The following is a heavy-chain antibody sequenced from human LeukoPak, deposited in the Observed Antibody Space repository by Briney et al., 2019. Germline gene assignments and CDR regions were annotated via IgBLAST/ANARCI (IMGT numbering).Heavy chain of an antibody. CDR1: GFTVNGNY. Sequence: GGSLRLSCAASGFTVNGNYMSWVRQAPGKGLEWVSVIYSDGGTYYSDYVKGRFTISRNYSKNTLYLQMSSLRVEDTAVYYCARDSKGPAFWGQGTLVTVSS. J-gene: IGHJ4*02. CDR3: ARDSKGPAF. V-gene: IGHV3-53*01. D-gene: IGHD2-15*01. CDR2: IYSDGGT.